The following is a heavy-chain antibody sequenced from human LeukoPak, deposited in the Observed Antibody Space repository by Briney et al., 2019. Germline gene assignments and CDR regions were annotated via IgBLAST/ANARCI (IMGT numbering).Heavy chain of an antibody. V-gene: IGHV4-38-2*02. J-gene: IGHJ6*03. CDR1: GFPITSVYY. CDR2: VYHRGST. D-gene: IGHD2-2*01. Sequence: SETLSLTCTVSGFPITSVYYWAWIRQPPQKGLEWLGTVYHRGSTYYNPSLESRVTISVDTSKNQFSLKLSSVTAADTAVFYCARGRTGYQLLPTKKDSSYYYMDVWGKGTTVTVSS. CDR3: ARGRTGYQLLPTKKDSSYYYMDV.